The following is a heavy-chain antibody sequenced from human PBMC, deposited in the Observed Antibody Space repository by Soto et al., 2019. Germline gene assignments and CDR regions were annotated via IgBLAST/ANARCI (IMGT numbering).Heavy chain of an antibody. CDR2: IYSGGST. D-gene: IGHD3-9*01. CDR3: ARDPYYDILTGSHPWVL. J-gene: IGHJ3*01. CDR1: GFTVSSNY. V-gene: IGHV3-53*01. Sequence: GGSLRLSCAASGFTVSSNYMSWVRQAPGKGLEWVSVIYSGGSTYYADSVKGRFTISRDNSKNTLYLQMNSLRAEDTAVYYCARDPYYDILTGSHPWVLWGQGTRFTVAS.